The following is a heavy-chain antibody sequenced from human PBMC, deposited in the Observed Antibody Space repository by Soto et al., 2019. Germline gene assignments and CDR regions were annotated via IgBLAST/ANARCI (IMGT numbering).Heavy chain of an antibody. J-gene: IGHJ6*02. CDR3: AREGSSPWGYYGMDV. D-gene: IGHD6-13*01. CDR2: IYSGGGT. Sequence: GGSLRLSCAASGFTVSNNYMSWVRQAPGKGLEWVSVIYSGGGTYYADSVKGRFTISRDNSKNTLYLQMNSLRAEDTAVYYCAREGSSPWGYYGMDVWGQGTTVTVSS. V-gene: IGHV3-53*01. CDR1: GFTVSNNY.